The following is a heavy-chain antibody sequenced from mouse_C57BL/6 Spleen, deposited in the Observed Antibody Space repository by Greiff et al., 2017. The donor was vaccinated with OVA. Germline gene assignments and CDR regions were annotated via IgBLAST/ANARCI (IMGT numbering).Heavy chain of an antibody. V-gene: IGHV5-9*01. J-gene: IGHJ3*01. CDR3: AREDYYGSSPAWFAY. CDR2: ISGGGGNT. Sequence: EVKVVESGGGLVKPGGSLKLSCAASGFTFSSYTMSWVRQTPEKRLEWVATISGGGGNTYYPDSVKGRFTISRDNAKNTLYLQMSSLRSEDTALYYCAREDYYGSSPAWFAYWGQGTLVTVSA. CDR1: GFTFSSYT. D-gene: IGHD1-1*01.